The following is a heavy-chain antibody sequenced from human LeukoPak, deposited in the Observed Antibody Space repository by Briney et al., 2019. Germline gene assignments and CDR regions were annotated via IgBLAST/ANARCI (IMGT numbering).Heavy chain of an antibody. CDR1: GFTFGSYW. CDR2: INSDGSST. V-gene: IGHV3-74*01. D-gene: IGHD3-16*01. J-gene: IGHJ6*03. Sequence: GGSLRLSCAASGFTFGSYWMHWVRQAPGKGLVWVSRINSDGSSTSYADSVKGRFTISRDNAKNTLYLQMNSLRAEDTAVYYCARGAYGQGNYYMDVWGKGTTVTISS. CDR3: ARGAYGQGNYYMDV.